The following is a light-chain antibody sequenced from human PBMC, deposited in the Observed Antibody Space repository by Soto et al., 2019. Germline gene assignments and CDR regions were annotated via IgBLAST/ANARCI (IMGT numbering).Light chain of an antibody. CDR1: QDISNY. V-gene: IGKV1-33*01. J-gene: IGKJ4*01. CDR2: DAS. Sequence: DIQMTQSPSSLSPSVGTRVTITCQATQDISNYLNWYQQKPGKAPKLLIYDASNLETGVPSRFSGSGSGTDFTFTISSLQPEDIATYYCQQYDNLPLTFGGGTKVDIK. CDR3: QQYDNLPLT.